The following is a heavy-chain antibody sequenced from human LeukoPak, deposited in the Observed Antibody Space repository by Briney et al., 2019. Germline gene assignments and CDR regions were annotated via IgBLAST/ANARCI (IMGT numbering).Heavy chain of an antibody. CDR1: GFTFSSYE. CDR3: ARGKTSQNIVTRKTYNWFDP. J-gene: IGHJ5*02. Sequence: GGSLRLSCAASGFTFSSYEMSWVRQAPGKGLEWVSYISSSGSTIYYADSVKGRFTISRDNAKNSLYLQMKSLRAEDTAVYYCARGKTSQNIVTRKTYNWFDPWGQGTLVTVSS. CDR2: ISSSGSTI. V-gene: IGHV3-48*03. D-gene: IGHD2/OR15-2a*01.